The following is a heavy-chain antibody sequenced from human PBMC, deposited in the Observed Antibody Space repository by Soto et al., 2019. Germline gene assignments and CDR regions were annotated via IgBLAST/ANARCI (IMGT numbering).Heavy chain of an antibody. Sequence: SETLSLTCTVSGGSISSSSYYWGWNRQPPGKGLEWIGSIFYSGSTYYNPSLKSRVTISVDTSKNQFSLKLSSVTAADTAVYYCARISLCIVGADTLRPDAFDIWGQGTMVTVSS. V-gene: IGHV4-39*01. CDR3: ARISLCIVGADTLRPDAFDI. J-gene: IGHJ3*02. CDR2: IFYSGST. D-gene: IGHD1-26*01. CDR1: GGSISSSSYY.